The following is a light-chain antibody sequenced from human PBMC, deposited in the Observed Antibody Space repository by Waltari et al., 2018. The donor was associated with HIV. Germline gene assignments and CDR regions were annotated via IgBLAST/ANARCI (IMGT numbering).Light chain of an antibody. Sequence: EIVLTQSPVTLSLSPGERATLSCRASQSVSPFFAWYQQKPGHAPRLLIYDASSRATGIPARFSVSGSGTDFTLTISSLEPEDFAVYYCQQRSKWPFTFGQGTRLEIK. CDR1: QSVSPF. J-gene: IGKJ5*01. CDR2: DAS. V-gene: IGKV3-11*01. CDR3: QQRSKWPFT.